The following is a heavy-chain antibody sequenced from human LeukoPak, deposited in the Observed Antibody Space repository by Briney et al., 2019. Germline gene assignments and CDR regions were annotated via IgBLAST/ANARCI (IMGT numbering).Heavy chain of an antibody. D-gene: IGHD4-17*01. CDR3: ARLTVTTSDHWYFDL. Sequence: GGSLRLSCAASGFIFTDYGMSWVRQIPGKGLEWVSGSDWSGGRIDYTDSVKGRFTISRDNAKNSLYLQMNSLRAEGTAFYYCARLTVTTSDHWYFDLWGRGTLVTVSS. V-gene: IGHV3-20*04. J-gene: IGHJ2*01. CDR2: SDWSGGRI. CDR1: GFIFTDYG.